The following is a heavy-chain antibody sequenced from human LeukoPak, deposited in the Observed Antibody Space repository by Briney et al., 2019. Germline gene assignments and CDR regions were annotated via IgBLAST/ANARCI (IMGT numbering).Heavy chain of an antibody. D-gene: IGHD2-15*01. CDR3: ASGGRQLPQFDH. V-gene: IGHV3-66*01. Sequence: PGGSLRLSCAASGFTVNSNYMSWVRQAPGKGLEWVSVIYSGGSTHYADSVKGRFTISRDNPKNTLYLQMSSLRGEDTAVYYCASGGRQLPQFDHWGQGTLVTVSS. CDR1: GFTVNSNY. J-gene: IGHJ4*02. CDR2: IYSGGST.